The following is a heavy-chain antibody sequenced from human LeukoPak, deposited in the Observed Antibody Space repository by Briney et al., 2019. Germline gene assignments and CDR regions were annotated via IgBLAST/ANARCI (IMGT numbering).Heavy chain of an antibody. J-gene: IGHJ4*02. CDR3: ARSLTVTKPSY. Sequence: PSETLSLTCAVYGDSFSGYYWSWIRQPPGKGLEWIAEINHRGSTHYNPSLKSRVNISADTSKSQFSLKLSSVTAADTAVYYCARSLTVTKPSYWGQGTLVTVSS. V-gene: IGHV4-34*01. CDR1: GDSFSGYY. D-gene: IGHD4-17*01. CDR2: INHRGST.